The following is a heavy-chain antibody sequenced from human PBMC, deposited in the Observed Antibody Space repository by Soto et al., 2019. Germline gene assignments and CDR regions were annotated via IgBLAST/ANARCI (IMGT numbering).Heavy chain of an antibody. J-gene: IGHJ4*02. Sequence: GESLKISCSISGYSFTAYWITCVRQMPGRGLEWMGRIAPTDSYTKYSPSFQGHVTISVDRSTTTAYLQWSSLKASDTAMYYCARHRSNVMGFDYWGQGTQFTVSS. V-gene: IGHV5-10-1*01. CDR2: IAPTDSYT. CDR1: GYSFTAYW. CDR3: ARHRSNVMGFDY. D-gene: IGHD1-26*01.